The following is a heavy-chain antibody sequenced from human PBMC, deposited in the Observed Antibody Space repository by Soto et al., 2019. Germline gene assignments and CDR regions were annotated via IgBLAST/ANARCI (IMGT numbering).Heavy chain of an antibody. V-gene: IGHV3-33*01. D-gene: IGHD3-3*01. CDR3: ARGAIFGVSNQYYYIYYGLDV. CDR1: GFAFNSYG. CDR2: IWYVGSEK. Sequence: QVQLVESGGGVVQPGRSLRLACAASGFAFNSYGMHWVRQAPGKGLEWVAVIWYVGSEKYYADSVKGRFTISRDNSRSTLYLQMNSLRAEDAALYYCARGAIFGVSNQYYYIYYGLDVWCQGATVTVSS. J-gene: IGHJ6*02.